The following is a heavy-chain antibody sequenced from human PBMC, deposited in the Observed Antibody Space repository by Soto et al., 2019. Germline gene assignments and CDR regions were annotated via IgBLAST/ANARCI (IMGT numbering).Heavy chain of an antibody. J-gene: IGHJ6*02. CDR3: ARGDSTDCSNGVCSFYYNHDMDV. CDR2: INPKSGGT. Sequence: ASVKVSCKASGYSFTDYHIHWVRRAPGQGLEWLGRINPKSGGTSTAQKFQGWVTMTTDTSISTASMELTRLTSDDTAIYYCARGDSTDCSNGVCSFYYNHDMDVWGQGTTVTVSS. D-gene: IGHD2-8*01. CDR1: GYSFTDYH. V-gene: IGHV1-2*04.